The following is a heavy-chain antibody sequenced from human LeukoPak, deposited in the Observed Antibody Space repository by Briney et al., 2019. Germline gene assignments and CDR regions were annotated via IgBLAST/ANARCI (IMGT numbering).Heavy chain of an antibody. CDR3: ARDFVYYDTTPFGY. V-gene: IGHV3-30-3*01. Sequence: GGSLRLSCAASGFTFSSYAMHWVRQAPGKGLEWVAVISYDGSNKYYADSVKGRFIISRDNAKNSLYLQMTSLRAEDTAVYYCARDFVYYDTTPFGYWGQGTLVTVSS. CDR1: GFTFSSYA. D-gene: IGHD3-22*01. J-gene: IGHJ4*02. CDR2: ISYDGSNK.